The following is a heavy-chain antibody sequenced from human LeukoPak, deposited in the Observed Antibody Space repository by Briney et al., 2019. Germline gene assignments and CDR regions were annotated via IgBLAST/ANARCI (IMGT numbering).Heavy chain of an antibody. V-gene: IGHV1-8*01. J-gene: IGHJ4*02. CDR1: GYTSTNYD. CDR2: MNPNNGNT. D-gene: IGHD4-11*01. Sequence: ASVKVSCKASGYTSTNYDINWVRQATGQGLEWMGWMNPNNGNTGYAQKFQGRVTMTRNTSINTAYMELSSLRSEDTAVYYCARALQYFDYWGQGTLVTVSS. CDR3: ARALQYFDY.